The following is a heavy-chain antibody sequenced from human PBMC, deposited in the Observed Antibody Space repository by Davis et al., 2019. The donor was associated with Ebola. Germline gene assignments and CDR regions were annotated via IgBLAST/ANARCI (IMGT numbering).Heavy chain of an antibody. Sequence: GESLKISCKGSGYSFTSYWIGWVRQMPGKGLEWMGIIYPGDSDTRYSPSFQGQVTISADKSISTAYLQWSSLKASDTAMYYCTRQLSYYYYGMDVWGQGTTVTVSS. V-gene: IGHV5-51*01. D-gene: IGHD3-16*02. CDR1: GYSFTSYW. CDR3: TRQLSYYYYGMDV. CDR2: IYPGDSDT. J-gene: IGHJ6*02.